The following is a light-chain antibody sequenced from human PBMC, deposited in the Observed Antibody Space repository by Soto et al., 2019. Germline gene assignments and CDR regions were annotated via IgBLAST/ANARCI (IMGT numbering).Light chain of an antibody. V-gene: IGLV2-8*01. CDR1: KHDIGVYDF. CDR2: EVV. J-gene: IGLJ1*01. CDR3: KSYAGSNTYV. Sequence: QSVLTQPPSASGSPGQAVTISCTGTKHDIGVYDFVSWYQHHPGKAHRLIIYEVVQRPSGVPDRFSGSKSGNTASLTVSGLQAADEADYFCKSYAGSNTYVFGSGTKSPS.